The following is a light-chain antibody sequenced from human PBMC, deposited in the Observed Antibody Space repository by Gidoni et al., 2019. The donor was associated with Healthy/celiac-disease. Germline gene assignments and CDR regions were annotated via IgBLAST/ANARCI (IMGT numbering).Light chain of an antibody. CDR2: LGS. J-gene: IGKJ4*01. CDR3: MQALQTPPT. V-gene: IGKV2-28*01. Sequence: DIVMNQSPLPLRVTPGEPASISCRSSQSLLHSNGYNYLDWYLQKPGQSPLLLIYLGSNRASGVPDRFSGSGSGTDFTLKISRVEAEDVGVYYCMQALQTPPTFGGGTKVEIK. CDR1: QSLLHSNGYNY.